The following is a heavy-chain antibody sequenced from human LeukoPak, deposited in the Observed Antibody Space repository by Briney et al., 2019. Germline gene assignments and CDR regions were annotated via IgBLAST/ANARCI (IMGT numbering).Heavy chain of an antibody. Sequence: PSETLSLTCIVPGGSISSSSYYWAWIRQSPGKGLEWIGTFSSGGSAYYNPSLTSRVSISKDTSDNQFSLRLYSATAADTAVCYCARKQTGTMYDVWGQGTQVIVSS. CDR1: GGSISSSSYY. CDR3: ARKQTGTMYDV. J-gene: IGHJ4*02. CDR2: FSSGGSA. D-gene: IGHD1-7*01. V-gene: IGHV4-39*07.